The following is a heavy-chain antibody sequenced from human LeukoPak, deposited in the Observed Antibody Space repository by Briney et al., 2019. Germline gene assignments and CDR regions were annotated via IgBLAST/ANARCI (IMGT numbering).Heavy chain of an antibody. CDR1: GFTFTNYA. CDR2: IARSGGYT. J-gene: IGHJ4*02. Sequence: PGGSLRLSCAASGFTFTNYAMTWVRLAPGKGLEWVSAIARSGGYTYYADSVRGRFTISRDNSKNTLYLQMSSLRAEDTAVYYCAKLPAAGGDYVYMDSWGQGTLVTVSS. D-gene: IGHD3-16*01. V-gene: IGHV3-23*01. CDR3: AKLPAAGGDYVYMDS.